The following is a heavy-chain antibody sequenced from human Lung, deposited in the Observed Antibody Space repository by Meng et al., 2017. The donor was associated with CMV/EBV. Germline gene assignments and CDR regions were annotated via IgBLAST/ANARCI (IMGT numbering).Heavy chain of an antibody. CDR1: GFTFDDYG. CDR3: ARGRGAARPGYFDY. J-gene: IGHJ4*02. Sequence: GGSXRLXCAASGFTFDDYGMSWVRQAPGKGLEWVSGINWNGGSTGYADSVKGRFTISRDNAKNSLYLQMNSLRAEDTALYYCARGRGAARPGYFDYWGKGNLVTVSS. CDR2: INWNGGST. D-gene: IGHD6-6*01. V-gene: IGHV3-20*04.